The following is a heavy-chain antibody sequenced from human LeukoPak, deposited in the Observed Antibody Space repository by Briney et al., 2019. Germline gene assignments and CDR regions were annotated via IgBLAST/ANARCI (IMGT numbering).Heavy chain of an antibody. CDR3: GKGRERDYNCLAS. CDR2: IRHDGNNK. D-gene: IGHD5-24*01. CDR1: GFSFSSYG. Sequence: GGSLRLSCAASGFSFSSYGMHWVRQAPGKGLEWVSFIRHDGNNKYYTDSVKGRFTVSSDNSKNTLYLQMSSLRAEDTAVYYCGKGRERDYNCLASWGQGTLGTVSS. V-gene: IGHV3-30*02. J-gene: IGHJ4*02.